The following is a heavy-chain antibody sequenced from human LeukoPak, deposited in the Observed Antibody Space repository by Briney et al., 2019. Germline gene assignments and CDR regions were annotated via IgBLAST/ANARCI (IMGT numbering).Heavy chain of an antibody. CDR2: INHSGST. J-gene: IGHJ4*02. V-gene: IGHV4-34*01. Sequence: KPSETLSLTCAVYGGSFSDYYWSWIRQPPGKGLEWIGEINHSGSTNYNPSLKSRVTISVDTSKNQFSLKLSSVTAADTAVYYCARQNYGAAPLRYWGQGTLVTVSS. CDR1: GGSFSDYY. CDR3: ARQNYGAAPLRY. D-gene: IGHD4/OR15-4a*01.